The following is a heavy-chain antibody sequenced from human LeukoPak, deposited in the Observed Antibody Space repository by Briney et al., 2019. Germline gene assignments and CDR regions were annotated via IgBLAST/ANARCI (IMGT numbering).Heavy chain of an antibody. D-gene: IGHD5-18*01. J-gene: IGHJ3*02. CDR3: ARCSYGYLGAFDI. Sequence: GGSLRLSCAASGFTFSSYAMHWVRQAPGKGLEWVAVISYDGSNKYYADSVKGRFTISRDNSKNTLYLQMNSLRAEDTAVYYCARCSYGYLGAFDIWGQGTMVTVSS. CDR1: GFTFSSYA. V-gene: IGHV3-30*04. CDR2: ISYDGSNK.